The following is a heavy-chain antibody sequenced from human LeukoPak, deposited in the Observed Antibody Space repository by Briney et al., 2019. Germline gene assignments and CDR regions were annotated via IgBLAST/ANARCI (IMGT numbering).Heavy chain of an antibody. D-gene: IGHD3-22*01. CDR2: IRNKPNSYAT. Sequence: GGSLRLSCAASGFTFSGSAMHSVRQASGRGLEWVGRIRNKPNSYATAYAASVKGRFTVSRDDSKNTAYLQMNSLKTEDTAVYYCSTVDSDSSTYLDHWGQGTLVTVSS. CDR3: STVDSDSSTYLDH. J-gene: IGHJ4*02. CDR1: GFTFSGSA. V-gene: IGHV3-73*01.